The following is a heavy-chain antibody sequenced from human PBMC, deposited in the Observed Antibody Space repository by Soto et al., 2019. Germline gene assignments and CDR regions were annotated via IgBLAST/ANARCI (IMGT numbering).Heavy chain of an antibody. D-gene: IGHD4-17*01. Sequence: GDSLTISCKGSSYSFTSYGSGWVRQMPEKGLEWMGIVYAGGSDTRYSPSFQGQVTISADKSISTAYLQWSSLKASDTAMYYCARRAYGDYLKRYYAFDIWGQGTMGTVSS. CDR1: SYSFTSYG. CDR3: ARRAYGDYLKRYYAFDI. CDR2: VYAGGSDT. V-gene: IGHV5-51*01. J-gene: IGHJ3*02.